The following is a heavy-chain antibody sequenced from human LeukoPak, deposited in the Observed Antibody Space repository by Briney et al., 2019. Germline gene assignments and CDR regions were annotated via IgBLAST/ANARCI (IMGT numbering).Heavy chain of an antibody. V-gene: IGHV4-61*01. J-gene: IGHJ4*02. CDR1: GGSVSSDSYY. Sequence: SETLPLTCTVSGGSVSSDSYYWSWIRQPPGKGLEWIGYIYYTGSTNYNPSLKSRVTISVDMSKNQFSLKLTSVTAADTAVYYCATKGPRRGYFDYWGQGTLVAVSS. CDR2: IYYTGST. CDR3: ATKGPRRGYFDY.